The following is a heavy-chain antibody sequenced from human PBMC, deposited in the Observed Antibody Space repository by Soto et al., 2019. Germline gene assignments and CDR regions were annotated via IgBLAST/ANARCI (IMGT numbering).Heavy chain of an antibody. Sequence: SVKVSCKASGGTFSSYAISWVRQAPGLGLEWMGGIIPIFGTANHAQKFQGRVTITADKSTSTAYMELSSLRSEDTAVYYCAREVGYCSSTSCYGGWFDPWGQGTLVTVSS. D-gene: IGHD2-2*01. CDR3: AREVGYCSSTSCYGGWFDP. J-gene: IGHJ5*02. CDR2: IIPIFGTA. V-gene: IGHV1-69*06. CDR1: GGTFSSYA.